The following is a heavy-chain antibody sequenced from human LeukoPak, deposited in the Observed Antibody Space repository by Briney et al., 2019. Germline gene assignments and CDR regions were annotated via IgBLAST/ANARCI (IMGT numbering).Heavy chain of an antibody. V-gene: IGHV4-59*08. CDR3: ASSVRVKRGAFDI. CDR2: IYYSGST. D-gene: IGHD2-21*01. J-gene: IGHJ3*02. Sequence: SETLSLTCTVPGGSISSYYWSWIRQPPGKGLDWIGYIYYSGSTNYNPSLKSRVTISVDTSKNQFSPKLSSVTAADTAVYYCASSVRVKRGAFDIWGQGTMVTVSS. CDR1: GGSISSYY.